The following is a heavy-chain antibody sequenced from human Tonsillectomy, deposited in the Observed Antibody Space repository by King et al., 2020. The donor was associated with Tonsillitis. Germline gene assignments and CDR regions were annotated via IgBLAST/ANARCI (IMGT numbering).Heavy chain of an antibody. D-gene: IGHD1-26*01. V-gene: IGHV3-74*01. CDR2: INSDGSTT. J-gene: IGHJ4*02. Sequence: VQLVESGGGLVQPGGSLRLSCAASGFTFSSYWMHWVSQAPGKGLVWVSRINSDGSTTSHAYSVKGRFTISRDNAKNTLYLEMNSLRAEDTAVYYCLSGSTNYWGRGTLVTVSS. CDR3: LSGSTNY. CDR1: GFTFSSYW.